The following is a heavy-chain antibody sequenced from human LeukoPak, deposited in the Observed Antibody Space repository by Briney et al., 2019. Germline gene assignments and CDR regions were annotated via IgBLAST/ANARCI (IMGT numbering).Heavy chain of an antibody. J-gene: IGHJ4*02. CDR3: ARGYSSSWQPFEY. CDR2: IYYSGST. D-gene: IGHD6-13*01. CDR1: GGSISSYY. V-gene: IGHV4-59*08. Sequence: PSETLSLTCTVSGGSISSYYWSWIRQPPGKGLEWIGYIYYSGSTNYNPSLKSRVTISVDTSKNQVSLKLSSVTAADTAVYCCARGYSSSWQPFEYWGQGTLVTVSS.